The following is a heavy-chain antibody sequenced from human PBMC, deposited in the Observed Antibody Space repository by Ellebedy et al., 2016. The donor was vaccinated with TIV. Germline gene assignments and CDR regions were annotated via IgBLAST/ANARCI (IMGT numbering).Heavy chain of an antibody. Sequence: MPSETLSPTCTAPGGSISSYYWSWLRQPQGKGLEWIGYIRYAGGPYIVSTIYNPSVKSRLTISMDTSKNQFSLNLTSVTAADTAFYYCARVNGWLDYWGRGTLVTVSS. V-gene: IGHV4-59*01. CDR1: GGSISSYY. D-gene: IGHD6-19*01. CDR3: ARVNGWLDY. CDR2: IRYAGGPYIVST. J-gene: IGHJ4*02.